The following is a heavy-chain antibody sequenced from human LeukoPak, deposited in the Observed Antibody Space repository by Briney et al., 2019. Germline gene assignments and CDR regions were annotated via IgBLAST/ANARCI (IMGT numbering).Heavy chain of an antibody. D-gene: IGHD3-22*01. CDR1: GFTFSSYG. Sequence: GRSLRLSCAASGFTFSSYGMHWVRQAPGKGLEWVSIIYSPGGTYYADSVKGRFTISRDNSKNTVYLQMNSLRVEDTAVYYCARAPYSADSSATPPAFDIWGQGTMVTVSS. V-gene: IGHV3-53*01. J-gene: IGHJ3*02. CDR3: ARAPYSADSSATPPAFDI. CDR2: IYSPGGT.